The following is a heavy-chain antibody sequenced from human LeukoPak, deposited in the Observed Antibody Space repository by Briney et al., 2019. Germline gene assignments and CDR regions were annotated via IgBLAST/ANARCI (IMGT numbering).Heavy chain of an antibody. CDR2: ISGSGGST. V-gene: IGHV3-23*01. Sequence: GGSLRLSCAASGFTFSSYAMSWVRQAPGKGLEWVSAISGSGGSTYYADSVKGRFTISRDNSKNTLYLQMNSLRAEDTAVYYCARGSHDYGGLLVVWGQGTLVTVSS. CDR3: ARGSHDYGGLLVV. J-gene: IGHJ4*02. CDR1: GFTFSSYA. D-gene: IGHD4-23*01.